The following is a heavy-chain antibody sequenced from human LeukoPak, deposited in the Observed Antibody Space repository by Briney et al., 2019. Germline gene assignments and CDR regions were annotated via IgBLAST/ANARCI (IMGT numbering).Heavy chain of an antibody. D-gene: IGHD1-26*01. CDR1: GFTFSSYG. J-gene: IGHJ6*02. CDR2: IWYDGSNK. Sequence: PGGSLRLSCAASGFTFSSYGMHWGRQAPGKGLGWVAVIWYDGSNKYYADSVKGRFTISRDNSKNTLYLQMNSLRAEDTAAYYCARDPGELLQDYYYGMDVWGQGTTVTVSS. CDR3: ARDPGELLQDYYYGMDV. V-gene: IGHV3-33*01.